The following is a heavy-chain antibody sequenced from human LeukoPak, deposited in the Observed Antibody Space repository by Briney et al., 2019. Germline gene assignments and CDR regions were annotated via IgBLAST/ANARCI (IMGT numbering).Heavy chain of an antibody. CDR1: GFTFDDYA. CDR3: AKGNWFDP. CDR2: ISWNSGSI. Sequence: GGSLRLSCAASGFTFDDYAMHWVRQAPGKGLEWVSGISWNSGSIGYADSVKGRFTISRDNANNSLYLQMNSLRAEDTALYYCAKGNWFDPWGQGTLVTVSS. J-gene: IGHJ5*02. V-gene: IGHV3-9*01.